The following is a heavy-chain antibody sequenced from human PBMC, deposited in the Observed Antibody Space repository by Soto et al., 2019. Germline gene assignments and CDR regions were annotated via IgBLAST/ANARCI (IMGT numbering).Heavy chain of an antibody. CDR2: INHSGST. CDR3: ARQTVTTKVFDY. Sequence: PSETLSLTCAVYGGSFSGYYWSWIRQPPGKGLEWIGEINHSGSTNYNPSLKSRVTISVDTSKNQFSLKLSSVTAADTAVYYCARQTVTTKVFDYWGQGTLVTVSS. D-gene: IGHD4-4*01. V-gene: IGHV4-34*01. J-gene: IGHJ4*02. CDR1: GGSFSGYY.